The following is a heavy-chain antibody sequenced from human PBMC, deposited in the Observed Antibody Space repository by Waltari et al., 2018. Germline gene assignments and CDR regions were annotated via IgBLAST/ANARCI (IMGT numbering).Heavy chain of an antibody. V-gene: IGHV1-46*01. Sequence: QVQLVQSGAEVKKPGASVKVSCKASGYTFTSYDINWVRQAPGQGLEWMGIINPSGGSTSYAQKFQGRVTMTRDTSTSTVYMELSSLRSEDTAVYYCARGRRGTSGTNWFDPWGQGTLVTVSS. CDR1: GYTFTSYD. CDR3: ARGRRGTSGTNWFDP. J-gene: IGHJ5*02. CDR2: INPSGGST. D-gene: IGHD3-10*01.